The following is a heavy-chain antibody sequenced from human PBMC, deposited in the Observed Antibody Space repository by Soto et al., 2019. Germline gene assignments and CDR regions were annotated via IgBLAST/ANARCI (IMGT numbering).Heavy chain of an antibody. V-gene: IGHV4-59*01. D-gene: IGHD4-17*01. J-gene: IGHJ6*02. CDR3: ARVNYGDYYYAMDV. Sequence: SETLSLTCTVSGDSMSSYCWSWIRQPPGKGLEWIGYIYYSGSTTYNPSLRSRVTMSVDTSKNQFSLKLSSVTAADTALYYCARVNYGDYYYAMDVWGQGTTVTVSS. CDR1: GDSMSSYC. CDR2: IYYSGST.